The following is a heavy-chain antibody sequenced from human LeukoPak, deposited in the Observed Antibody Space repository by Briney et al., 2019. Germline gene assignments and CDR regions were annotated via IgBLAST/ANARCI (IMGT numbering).Heavy chain of an antibody. CDR1: GYSISSGYY. Sequence: SETLSLTGTVSGYSISSGYYWGWIRQPPGKGLEWIGSIYHSGSTYYNPSLKSRVTISVDTSKNQFSLKLSSVTAADTALYFCARDNRYCNAGYCSNWFAPWGRGTLVTVSS. D-gene: IGHD2-15*01. CDR2: IYHSGST. J-gene: IGHJ5*02. CDR3: ARDNRYCNAGYCSNWFAP. V-gene: IGHV4-38-2*02.